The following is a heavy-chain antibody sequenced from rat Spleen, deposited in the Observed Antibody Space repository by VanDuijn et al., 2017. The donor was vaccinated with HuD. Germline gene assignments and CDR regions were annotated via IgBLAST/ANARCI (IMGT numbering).Heavy chain of an antibody. Sequence: QVQLKESGPGLVQPSQTLSLTCTVSGLSLSTNSVSWIRQPPGKGLEWMGVLWTNGGTDYNSAIKSRLSINRDTSKSQVFLKMNTLQSEDTAMYFCASPRARYYYDGTYSSPFDHWGQGVMVTVSS. CDR3: ASPRARYYYDGTYSSPFDH. V-gene: IGHV2-47*01. J-gene: IGHJ2*01. D-gene: IGHD1-12*02. CDR1: GLSLSTNS. CDR2: LWTNGGT.